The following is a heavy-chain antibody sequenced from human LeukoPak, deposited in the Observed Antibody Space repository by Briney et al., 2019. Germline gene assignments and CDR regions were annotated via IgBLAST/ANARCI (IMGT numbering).Heavy chain of an antibody. CDR3: TTLAFDVHY. V-gene: IGHV3-15*04. J-gene: IGHJ4*02. Sequence: KAGGSLRLSCAASGFTFVNAWMTWVRQAPGKGLEWVGCMESNPAGGRVDYAAPVKGRFTISRDDSRSTLYLQLNNLGAEDTAVYYCTTLAFDVHYWGRGTLITVSA. D-gene: IGHD2/OR15-2a*01. CDR2: MESNPAGGRV. CDR1: GFTFVNAW.